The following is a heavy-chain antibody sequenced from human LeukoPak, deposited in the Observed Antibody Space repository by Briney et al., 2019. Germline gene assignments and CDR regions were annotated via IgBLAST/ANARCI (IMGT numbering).Heavy chain of an antibody. CDR3: ASLAAAAQRDY. V-gene: IGHV3-74*01. CDR1: GFTFSSYW. D-gene: IGHD6-13*01. CDR2: INSDGSST. Sequence: GGSLRLSCAAPGFTFSSYWMHWVRQAPGKGLVWVSRINSDGSSTSYADSVKGRFTISRDNAKNTLYLQMNSLRAEDTAVYYCASLAAAAQRDYWGQGTLVTVSS. J-gene: IGHJ4*02.